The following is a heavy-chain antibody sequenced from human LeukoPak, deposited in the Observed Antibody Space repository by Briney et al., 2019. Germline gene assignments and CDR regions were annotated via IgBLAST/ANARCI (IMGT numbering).Heavy chain of an antibody. CDR1: GFIFSSYG. V-gene: IGHV3-30*02. CDR3: AKAWGGSSWYYFDY. D-gene: IGHD6-13*01. Sequence: PGGSLRLSCAASGFIFSSYGMHWVRQALGKGLGWVAFIRYDGSNKYQADSVKGRFTISRYNSKNTLYLQMNSLRAEDTAVYYCAKAWGGSSWYYFDYWGQGTLVTVSS. CDR2: IRYDGSNK. J-gene: IGHJ4*02.